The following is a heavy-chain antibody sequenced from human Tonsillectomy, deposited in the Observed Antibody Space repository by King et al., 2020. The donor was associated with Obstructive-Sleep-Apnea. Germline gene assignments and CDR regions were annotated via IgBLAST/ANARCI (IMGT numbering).Heavy chain of an antibody. Sequence: VQLVESGAEVKKPGSSVKVSCKASGGTFSSYVISWVRQAPGHGLEWMGGIIPLFGTANYAQKFQGRVTVTADESTTTAYLDLSSLRFEDTAVYYCARGYCSSASCYLAYWGQGTRVTVSS. V-gene: IGHV1-69*01. CDR1: GGTFSSYV. D-gene: IGHD2-2*01. J-gene: IGHJ4*02. CDR3: ARGYCSSASCYLAY. CDR2: IIPLFGTA.